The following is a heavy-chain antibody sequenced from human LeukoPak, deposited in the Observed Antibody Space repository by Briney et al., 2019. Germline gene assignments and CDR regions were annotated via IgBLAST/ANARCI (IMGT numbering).Heavy chain of an antibody. Sequence: GGSLRLSCAASGFTFSSYPITWVRQAPGKGLEWVSAVSSNGAKTYYADSVKGRFTISRDNYKNMVFLQMNSLRAEDTAIYYCAKVLGNSFDYWGQGTLVTVSS. CDR2: VSSNGAKT. CDR3: AKVLGNSFDY. D-gene: IGHD2-15*01. V-gene: IGHV3-23*01. J-gene: IGHJ4*02. CDR1: GFTFSSYP.